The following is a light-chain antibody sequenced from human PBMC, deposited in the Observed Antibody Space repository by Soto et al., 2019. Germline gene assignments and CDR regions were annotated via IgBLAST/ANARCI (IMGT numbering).Light chain of an antibody. CDR1: QGIRND. CDR2: ATS. J-gene: IGKJ4*01. V-gene: IGKV1-17*01. Sequence: DIQMTESPSSLSASVRDRVTIACRASQGIRNDLGWYQQKPGKAPKRLIYATSSLQSGVPSRFSGSGSGTDLPLTTSSLQPEDFAPYYCLQHNSYPLTFGGGTKVDIK. CDR3: LQHNSYPLT.